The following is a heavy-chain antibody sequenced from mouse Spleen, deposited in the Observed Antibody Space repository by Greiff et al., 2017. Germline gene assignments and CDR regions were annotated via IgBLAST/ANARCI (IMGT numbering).Heavy chain of an antibody. CDR1: GYTFTSYT. Sequence: QVQLKQSGAELARPGASVKMSCTASGYTFTSYTMHWVKQRPGQGLEWIGYINPSSGYTKYNQKFKDKATLTADKSSSTAYMQLSSLTSEDSAVYYCAGENFYGSIWFAYWGQGTLVTVSA. CDR3: AGENFYGSIWFAY. J-gene: IGHJ3*01. V-gene: IGHV1-4*01. CDR2: INPSSGYT. D-gene: IGHD1-1*01.